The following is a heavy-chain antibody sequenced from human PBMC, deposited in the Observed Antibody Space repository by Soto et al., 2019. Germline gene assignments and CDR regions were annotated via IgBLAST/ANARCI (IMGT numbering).Heavy chain of an antibody. J-gene: IGHJ5*02. CDR2: INAGNGNT. CDR1: GYAFTIYS. CDR3: ARDPGYSDGNT. V-gene: IGHV1-3*01. D-gene: IGHD5-18*01. Sequence: ASVKVSCKASGYAFTIYSMHWVRQAPGQRLEWMGWINAGNGNTKYSQKFQGRVTITRDTSASTAYMERSSLRSEDTAVYYCARDPGYSDGNTWGQGALVSVSS.